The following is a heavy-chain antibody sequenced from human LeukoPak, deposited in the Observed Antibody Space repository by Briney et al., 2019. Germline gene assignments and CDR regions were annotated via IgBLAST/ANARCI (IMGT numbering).Heavy chain of an antibody. J-gene: IGHJ4*02. CDR2: IDYSGAT. D-gene: IGHD3-10*01. V-gene: IGHV4-59*01. CDR1: GGSISTYY. CDR3: ARVGSYCFEY. Sequence: SEALSLTCTVSGGSISTYYWSWIRQPPGKGLEWIGYIDYSGATNYNPSLKSRVTMSVDTSKHQFSLKLSSVTAADTAVYYCARVGSYCFEYWGQGTLVTVSS.